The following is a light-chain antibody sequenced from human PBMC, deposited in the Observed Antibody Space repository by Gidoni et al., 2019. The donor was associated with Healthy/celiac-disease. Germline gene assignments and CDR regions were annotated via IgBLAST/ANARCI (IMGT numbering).Light chain of an antibody. CDR1: SSDVGSYNL. Sequence: QSALTQPASVSGSPGQSITISCTGTSSDVGSYNLVSWYQHHPGKAPTLMIYEVSKRPSGVSNRFSGSKSGNTASLTISGLQAEDEADYYCCSYAGSSTLVFGGGTKLTVL. CDR3: CSYAGSSTLV. J-gene: IGLJ3*02. V-gene: IGLV2-23*02. CDR2: EVS.